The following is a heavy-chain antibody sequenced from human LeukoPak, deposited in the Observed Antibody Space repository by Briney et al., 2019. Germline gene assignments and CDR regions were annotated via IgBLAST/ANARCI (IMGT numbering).Heavy chain of an antibody. V-gene: IGHV4-4*07. CDR2: IYTSGST. D-gene: IGHD3-10*01. CDR3: ARGAYGSGSYYNVHYYYMDV. J-gene: IGHJ6*03. CDR1: GGSISSYY. Sequence: SETLSLTCTVSGGSISSYYWSWIRQPAGKGLEWIGRIYTSGSTNYNPSLKSRVTMSVDTSKNQFSLKLSSVTAADAAVYYCARGAYGSGSYYNVHYYYMDVWGKGTTVTISS.